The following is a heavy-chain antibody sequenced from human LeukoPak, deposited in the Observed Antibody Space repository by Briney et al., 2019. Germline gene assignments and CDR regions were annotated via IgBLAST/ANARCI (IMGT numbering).Heavy chain of an antibody. V-gene: IGHV4-4*07. Sequence: PSETLSLTCTVSGGSISSYYWSWIRQPAGNGLEWIGRIYTSGSTNYNPSLKSRVTMSVDTSKNQFSLKLSSVTAADTAVYYCARTVGATSYYYMDVWGKGTTVTVSS. D-gene: IGHD1-26*01. CDR2: IYTSGST. CDR3: ARTVGATSYYYMDV. J-gene: IGHJ6*03. CDR1: GGSISSYY.